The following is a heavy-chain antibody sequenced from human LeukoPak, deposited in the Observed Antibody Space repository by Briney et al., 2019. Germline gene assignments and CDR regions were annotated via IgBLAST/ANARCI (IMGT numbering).Heavy chain of an antibody. J-gene: IGHJ5*02. D-gene: IGHD3-10*01. CDR3: ARGSPYGRNWFDP. CDR1: GWSFSGYY. V-gene: IGHV4-34*01. CDR2: INHSGST. Sequence: SETLSLTFAVYGWSFSGYYWSWIRQPPGKGLEWIGEINHSGSTNYNPSLKSRVTISVDTSNNQFSLKLSSVNAADTAVYYCARGSPYGRNWFDPWGQGTLVTVSS.